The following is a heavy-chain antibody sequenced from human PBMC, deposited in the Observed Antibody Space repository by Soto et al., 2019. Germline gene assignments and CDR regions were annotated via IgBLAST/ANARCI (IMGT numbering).Heavy chain of an antibody. CDR1: GFTFNNAW. D-gene: IGHD2-2*01. J-gene: IGHJ4*01. CDR3: TAILAVPADPTFAY. CDR2: IKTKTDNGTI. Sequence: GGSLRLSCAASGFTFNNAWMNWVRQAPGKGLEWVGRIKTKTDNGTIHYAAPVKGRFTISRDDSKNMLYLQMNSLKTEDTAVYYCTAILAVPADPTFAYWGHGNLVTVS. V-gene: IGHV3-15*01.